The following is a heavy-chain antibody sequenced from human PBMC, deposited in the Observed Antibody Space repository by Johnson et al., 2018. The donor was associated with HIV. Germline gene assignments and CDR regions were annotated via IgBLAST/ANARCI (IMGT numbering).Heavy chain of an antibody. V-gene: IGHV3-23*04. D-gene: IGHD3-3*01. CDR2: IIGSGDNT. CDR1: GFTFSSYA. CDR3: AKDLYDFWSGYGAFDI. Sequence: VQLVESGGGLVQPGGSLRLVCAASGFTFSSYAMSWVRQAPGKGLEWVSGIIGSGDNTYYADFAKVRFTISRDNSKNTLYVQMNSLRAEDTAIYYCAKDLYDFWSGYGAFDIWGQGTMVTVSS. J-gene: IGHJ3*02.